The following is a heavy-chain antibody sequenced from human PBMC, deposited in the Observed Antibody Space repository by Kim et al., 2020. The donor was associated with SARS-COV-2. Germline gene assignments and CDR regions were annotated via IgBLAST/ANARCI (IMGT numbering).Heavy chain of an antibody. J-gene: IGHJ4*02. V-gene: IGHV3-30*02. D-gene: IGHD3-10*01. CDR3: AKEGYYGSGSFPDY. Sequence: ADTGKGRFTISRDNSKNTVYLQMNSLRAGDTAVYHGAKEGYYGSGSFPDYWGQGTLVTVSS.